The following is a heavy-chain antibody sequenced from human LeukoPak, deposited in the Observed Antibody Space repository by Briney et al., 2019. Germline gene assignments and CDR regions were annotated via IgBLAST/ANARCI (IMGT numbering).Heavy chain of an antibody. Sequence: PSQTLSLTCTVSGGSISSGSYYWSWIRQPAGKGLEWIGRIYTSGSTNYNPSLKSRVTISVDTSKNQFSLKLSSVTAADTAVYYCARVVRAVVVAATRGYYYYYMDVWGKGTTVTVSS. D-gene: IGHD2-15*01. J-gene: IGHJ6*03. CDR1: GGSISSGSYY. V-gene: IGHV4-61*02. CDR3: ARVVRAVVVAATRGYYYYYMDV. CDR2: IYTSGST.